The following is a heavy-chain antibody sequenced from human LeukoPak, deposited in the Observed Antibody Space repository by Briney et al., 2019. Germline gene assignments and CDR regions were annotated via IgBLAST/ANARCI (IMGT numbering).Heavy chain of an antibody. CDR3: AREANYAPVFGGFDY. CDR1: GGTFSSYA. D-gene: IGHD3-16*01. J-gene: IGHJ4*02. CDR2: IIPIFGTA. V-gene: IGHV1-69*01. Sequence: SVKVSCKASGGTFSSYAISWVRQAPGQGLEWMGGIIPIFGTANYAQKFQGRVTITADESTSTAYMELSSLRSEDTAVYYCAREANYAPVFGGFDYWGQGTLVTASS.